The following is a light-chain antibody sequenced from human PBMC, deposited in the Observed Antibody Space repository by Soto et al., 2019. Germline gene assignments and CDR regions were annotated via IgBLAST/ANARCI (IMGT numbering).Light chain of an antibody. CDR1: QSVSSK. Sequence: EIVMTQSPATLSVSPGERATLSCRASQSVSSKLAWFQQKPGQAPSLLIYGVSTRATGVPVRFSGSGSGTELTLTINSLQSEDFAVYYCQQYNNWPHTFGQGTKVDI. J-gene: IGKJ2*01. V-gene: IGKV3-15*01. CDR3: QQYNNWPHT. CDR2: GVS.